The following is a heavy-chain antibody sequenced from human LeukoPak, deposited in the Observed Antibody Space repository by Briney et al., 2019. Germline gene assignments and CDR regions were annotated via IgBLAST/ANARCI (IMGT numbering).Heavy chain of an antibody. CDR1: GFTFSSYG. CDR3: AKDLDIAAAGAPAERVYYYGMDV. V-gene: IGHV3-30*18. Sequence: PGRSLRLSCAASGFTFSSYGMHWVRQAPGKGLEWVAVISYDGSNKYYADSVKGRFTISRDNSKNTLYLQMNSLRAEDTAVYYCAKDLDIAAAGAPAERVYYYGMDVWGQGTTVTVSS. D-gene: IGHD6-13*01. J-gene: IGHJ6*02. CDR2: ISYDGSNK.